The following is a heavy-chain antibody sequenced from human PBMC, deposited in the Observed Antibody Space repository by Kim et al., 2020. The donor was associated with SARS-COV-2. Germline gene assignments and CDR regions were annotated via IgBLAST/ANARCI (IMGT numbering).Heavy chain of an antibody. Sequence: SETLSLTCSVSGGSISSSYWSWIRQPPGKEPEWLGFIYNSGGTNYNPSPKSRVTISLDTSKNQFSLKLSSVPAADTAVYFCAKSVRMIREVAYRFDIWGQGTLVSVSA. J-gene: IGHJ3*02. CDR3: AKSVRMIREVAYRFDI. CDR1: GGSISSSY. D-gene: IGHD3-16*01. CDR2: IYNSGGT. V-gene: IGHV4-59*01.